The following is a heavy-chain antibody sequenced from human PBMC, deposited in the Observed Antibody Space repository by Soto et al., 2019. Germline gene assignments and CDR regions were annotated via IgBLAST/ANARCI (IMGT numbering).Heavy chain of an antibody. CDR3: ARYCSGGRCHRAFDI. Sequence: ASVKVSFKASGYTFTSYYMHWVRQAPGQGLERMGIINPSGGSTSYAQKFQGRVTMTRDTSTSTVYMELISLRSEVTAVYYCARYCSGGRCHRAFDIWGQGTMVTVSS. J-gene: IGHJ3*02. V-gene: IGHV1-46*03. D-gene: IGHD2-15*01. CDR1: GYTFTSYY. CDR2: INPSGGST.